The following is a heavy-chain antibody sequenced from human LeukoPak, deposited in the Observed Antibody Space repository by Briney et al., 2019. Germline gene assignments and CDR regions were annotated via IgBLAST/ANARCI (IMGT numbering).Heavy chain of an antibody. CDR1: GYTFTGYY. Sequence: RASVKVSCKASGYTFTGYYMRWVRQAPGQGLEWMGWINPNSGGTNYAQKFQGRVTMTRDTSISTAYMELSRLRSDDTAVYYCARADLGYSYGGFYYYYYMDVWGKGTTVTVSS. CDR2: INPNSGGT. J-gene: IGHJ6*03. CDR3: ARADLGYSYGGFYYYYYMDV. D-gene: IGHD5-18*01. V-gene: IGHV1-2*02.